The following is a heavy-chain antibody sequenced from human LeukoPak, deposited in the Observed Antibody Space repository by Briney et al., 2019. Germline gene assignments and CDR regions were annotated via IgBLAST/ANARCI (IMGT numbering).Heavy chain of an antibody. J-gene: IGHJ4*02. D-gene: IGHD3-10*01. Sequence: PSGTLSLTCAVSGGSIKSNNWWSWVRQPPGKGLEWIGEIYHSGSTNYNPSLKSRVTISVDTSRNQFSLKLSSVTAADTAVYYCASYGSGSYRASDYWGQGTLVTVSS. CDR3: ASYGSGSYRASDY. V-gene: IGHV4-4*02. CDR2: IYHSGST. CDR1: GGSIKSNNW.